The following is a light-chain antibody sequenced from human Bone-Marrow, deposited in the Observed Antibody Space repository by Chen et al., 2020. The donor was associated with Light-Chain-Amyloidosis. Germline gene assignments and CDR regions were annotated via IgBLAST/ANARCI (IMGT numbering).Light chain of an antibody. CDR1: QSVSSY. CDR2: DAS. CDR3: QQRSNWPLYT. J-gene: IGKJ2*01. V-gene: IGKV3-11*01. Sequence: EIVLTQSPATLSLSPGERATLSCRASQSVSSYLAWYQQKPGQAPRLLIYDASNRATGIPARFSGSVSGTDFTLTLSSLAPDDFAVYYCQQRSNWPLYTFGQGTKLEIK.